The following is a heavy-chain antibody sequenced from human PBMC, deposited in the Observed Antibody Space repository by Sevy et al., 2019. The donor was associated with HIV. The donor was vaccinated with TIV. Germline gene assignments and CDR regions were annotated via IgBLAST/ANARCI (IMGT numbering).Heavy chain of an antibody. V-gene: IGHV1-69*13. Sequence: ASVKVSCKASGGTFSRYAISWVRQAPGQGLEWMGGIIPIFGTANYAQKFQGRVTITADESTSTAYMELSSLRSEDTAVYYCARVESGSYSQHYYYYCMDVWGQGTTVTVSS. CDR1: GGTFSRYA. D-gene: IGHD1-26*01. CDR3: ARVESGSYSQHYYYYCMDV. CDR2: IIPIFGTA. J-gene: IGHJ6*02.